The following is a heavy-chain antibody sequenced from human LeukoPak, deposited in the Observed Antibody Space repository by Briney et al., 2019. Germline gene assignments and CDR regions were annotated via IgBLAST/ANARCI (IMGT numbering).Heavy chain of an antibody. CDR1: GFTFSSYA. D-gene: IGHD3-16*01. V-gene: IGHV3-30-3*01. Sequence: GGSLRLSCAASGFTFSSYAMHWVRQAPGKGLKWVAVISYDGSNKYYADSVKGRFTISRDNSKNTLYLQMNSLRAEDTAVYYCARDGFGPNLFDYWGQGTLVTVSS. J-gene: IGHJ4*02. CDR2: ISYDGSNK. CDR3: ARDGFGPNLFDY.